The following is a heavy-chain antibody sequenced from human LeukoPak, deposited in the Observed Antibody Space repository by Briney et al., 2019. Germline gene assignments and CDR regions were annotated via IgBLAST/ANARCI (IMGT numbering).Heavy chain of an antibody. CDR2: IVPIFGTA. CDR3: AREARAYYYDSSGSHFDY. V-gene: IGHV1-69*13. Sequence: ASVKVSCKASGGTFSSYAISWVRQAPGQGLEWMGGIVPIFGTANYAQKFQGRVTITADEFTSTAYMELSSLRSEDTAVYYCAREARAYYYDSSGSHFDYWGQGTLVTVSS. CDR1: GGTFSSYA. D-gene: IGHD3-22*01. J-gene: IGHJ4*02.